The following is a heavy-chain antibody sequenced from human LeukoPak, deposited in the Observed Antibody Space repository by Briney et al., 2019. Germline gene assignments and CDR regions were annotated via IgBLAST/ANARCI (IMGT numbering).Heavy chain of an antibody. D-gene: IGHD4-23*01. Sequence: SETLSLTCTVSGGSISSYYWSWIRQPPGKGLEWIGYIYYSGSTNYNPSLKSRVTISVDTSKNQFSLKLSSVTAADTAVYYCAREAGYGGNSGYFQHWGQGTLVTVSS. CDR3: AREAGYGGNSGYFQH. CDR1: GGSISSYY. J-gene: IGHJ1*01. V-gene: IGHV4-59*01. CDR2: IYYSGST.